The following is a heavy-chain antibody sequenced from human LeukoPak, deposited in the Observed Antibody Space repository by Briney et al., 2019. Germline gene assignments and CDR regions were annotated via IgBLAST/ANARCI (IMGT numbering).Heavy chain of an antibody. Sequence: SETLSLTCTVSGGSISSGGYYWSWIRQHPGKGLEWIGYISYSGSTSYNPSLKSRVTISVDTSKNQFSLKLSSVTAADTAVYYCARTDYGDPVSGYGITYWGQGTLVTVSS. D-gene: IGHD4-17*01. CDR2: ISYSGST. V-gene: IGHV4-31*03. CDR3: ARTDYGDPVSGYGITY. J-gene: IGHJ4*02. CDR1: GGSISSGGYY.